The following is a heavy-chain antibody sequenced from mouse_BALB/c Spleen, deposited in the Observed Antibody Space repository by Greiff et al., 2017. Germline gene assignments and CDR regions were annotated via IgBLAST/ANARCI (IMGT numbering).Heavy chain of an antibody. V-gene: IGHV1-9*01. D-gene: IGHD1-1*01. CDR3: ARRYCTTVVARYFDY. Sequence: VKLMESGAELMKPGASVKISCKATGYTFSSYWIQWVKQRPGHGLEWIGEILPGSGSTNYNEKFKGKATLTADTSSNTAYMQLSSLTSEDSAVYYCARRYCTTVVARYFDYWGQGTTLTVSS. J-gene: IGHJ2*01. CDR2: ILPGSGST. CDR1: GYTFSSYW.